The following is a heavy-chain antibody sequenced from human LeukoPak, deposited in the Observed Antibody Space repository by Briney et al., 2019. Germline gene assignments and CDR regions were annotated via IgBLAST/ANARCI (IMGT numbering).Heavy chain of an antibody. CDR2: IYYSGST. CDR1: GGSISSGDYY. CDR3: ARLPPSSGYSPHYLHGLDV. J-gene: IGHJ6*02. Sequence: SETLSLTCTVSGGSISSGDYYWSWIRQPPGKGLEWIGYIYYSGSTYYNPSLKSRVTISVDTSKNQFSLKLRSVTAADTAVYYCARLPPSSGYSPHYLHGLDVWGQGTTVTVSS. D-gene: IGHD3-22*01. V-gene: IGHV4-30-4*01.